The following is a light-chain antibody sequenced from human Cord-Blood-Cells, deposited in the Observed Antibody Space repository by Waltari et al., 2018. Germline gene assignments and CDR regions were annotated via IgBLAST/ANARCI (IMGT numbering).Light chain of an antibody. CDR3: QQYYSTPLT. J-gene: IGKJ4*01. CDR2: WAS. V-gene: IGKV4-1*01. CDR1: QSVLYSSNHKNY. Sequence: DIVMTQSPDSLAVSLGERATINCTSSQSVLYSSNHKNYFAWYQQKPGQPPKLLIYWASTRESGVPDRFSCSGSGTDFTLPISSLQAEDVAVYYCQQYYSTPLTFGGGTKVEIK.